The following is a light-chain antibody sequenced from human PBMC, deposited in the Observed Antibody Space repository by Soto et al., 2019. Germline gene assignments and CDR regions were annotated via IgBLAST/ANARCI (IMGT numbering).Light chain of an antibody. CDR2: GNN. J-gene: IGLJ7*01. Sequence: QSVLTQPPSVSGAPGQRVTISCTGSSSNIGAGHDVHWYQQFPGTAPKLLIRGNNNRPSGVSDRFSGSKSGTSASLAITGLRAEDEADYYCQSYDSSLSGSVFGGGTQLTVL. CDR3: QSYDSSLSGSV. V-gene: IGLV1-40*01. CDR1: SSNIGAGHD.